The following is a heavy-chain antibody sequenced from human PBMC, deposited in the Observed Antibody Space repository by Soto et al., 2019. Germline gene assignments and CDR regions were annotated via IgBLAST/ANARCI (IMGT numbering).Heavy chain of an antibody. CDR1: GGSFSGYC. CDR3: ARGRKYYDFWSGYSHPRYYFNY. D-gene: IGHD3-3*01. V-gene: IGHV4-34*01. J-gene: IGHJ4*02. Sequence: KPSETLSLTCAVYGGSFSGYCWSWIRQPPGKGLEWIGEINHSGRTNYNPSLKSRATISVDTSKSQFSLKLSSVTAADTAVYYCARGRKYYDFWSGYSHPRYYFNYWGQGTLVTVSS. CDR2: INHSGRT.